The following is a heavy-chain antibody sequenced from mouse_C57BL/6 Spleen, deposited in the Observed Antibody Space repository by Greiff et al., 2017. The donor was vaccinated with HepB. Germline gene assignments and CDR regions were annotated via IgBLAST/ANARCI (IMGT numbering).Heavy chain of an antibody. J-gene: IGHJ4*01. CDR1: GYTFTSYW. CDR2: IDPSDSYT. V-gene: IGHV1-50*01. Sequence: QVQLQQPGAELVKPGASVKLSCKASGYTFTSYWMQWVKQRPGQGLEWIGEIDPSDSYTNYNQKFKGKATLTVDTSSSTAYMQLSSLTSEDSAVYYCATYYSNSYAMDYWGQGTSVTVSS. CDR3: ATYYSNSYAMDY. D-gene: IGHD2-5*01.